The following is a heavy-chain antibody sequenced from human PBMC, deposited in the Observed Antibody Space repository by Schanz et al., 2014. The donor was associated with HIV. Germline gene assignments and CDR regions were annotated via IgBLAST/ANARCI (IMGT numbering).Heavy chain of an antibody. CDR2: IWFDGGNI. J-gene: IGHJ3*01. CDR3: ARDPVGARASYSFEL. Sequence: QVQLVESGGGVVQPGKSLRLSCAASGFTFSSYAMHWVRQAPGKGLEWVAVIWFDGGNINYGDSVKGRFTISRDNSKNTLYLQMNSLRGEDTAMYYCARDPVGARASYSFELGGQGAMVTVSS. CDR1: GFTFSSYA. D-gene: IGHD1-26*01. V-gene: IGHV3-33*01.